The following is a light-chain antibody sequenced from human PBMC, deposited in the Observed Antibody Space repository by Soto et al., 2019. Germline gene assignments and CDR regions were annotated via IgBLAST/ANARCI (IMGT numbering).Light chain of an antibody. CDR2: AAS. Sequence: DIVLTQTPLSLSVTPGQPASISCKSSQSLLHSDGKTYLYWYQQKPGKAPNLLIYAASSLQSGIPSRFSGSGSETDFTLTISSLQPEDFATYYCQQCYSAPWTFGQGTKVDIK. J-gene: IGKJ1*01. CDR1: QSLLHSDGKTY. V-gene: IGKV2-29*01. CDR3: QQCYSAPWT.